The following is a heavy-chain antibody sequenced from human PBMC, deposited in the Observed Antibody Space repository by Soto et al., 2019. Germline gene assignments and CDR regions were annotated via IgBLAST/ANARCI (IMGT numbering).Heavy chain of an antibody. V-gene: IGHV1-46*01. Sequence: ASVKVSCKASGYTFINYYMHWVRQAPGQGLEWIGRIIPSDGSTHYAQRFQDRVIMTRDTSISTAYMELSRLRSDDTAVYYCAREGAFSIAARPGFRAPDYWGQGTLVTVSS. CDR3: AREGAFSIAARPGFRAPDY. J-gene: IGHJ4*02. D-gene: IGHD6-6*01. CDR2: IIPSDGST. CDR1: GYTFINYY.